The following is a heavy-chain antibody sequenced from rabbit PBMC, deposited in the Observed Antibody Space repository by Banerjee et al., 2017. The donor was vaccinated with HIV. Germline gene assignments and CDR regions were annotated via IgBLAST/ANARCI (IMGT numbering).Heavy chain of an antibody. D-gene: IGHD6-1*01. V-gene: IGHV1S40*01. J-gene: IGHJ6*01. CDR2: IYPGSSDRT. CDR1: GFTLSSRNW. Sequence: QSLEESGGDLVKPGASLTLTCTASGFTLSSRNWICWVRQVPGKGLEWIGCIYPGSSDRTYYATWAKGRFTISKTSSTTVTLQMTSLTAADTATYFCARGADGVATGAYATDYGMDLWGQGTLVTVS. CDR3: ARGADGVATGAYATDYGMDL.